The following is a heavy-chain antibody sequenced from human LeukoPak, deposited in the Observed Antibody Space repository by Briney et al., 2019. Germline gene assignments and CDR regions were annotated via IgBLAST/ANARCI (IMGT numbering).Heavy chain of an antibody. D-gene: IGHD3-10*01. CDR3: ARAVVRGVISSYYYGMDV. CDR1: GYTFTSYN. CDR2: INPNSGGT. Sequence: ASVKVSCKASGYTFTSYNIHWVRQAPGQGLEWMGWINPNSGGTNYAQKFQGRVTMTRDTSISTAYMELSRLRSDDTAVYYCARAVVRGVISSYYYGMDVWGQGTTVTVSS. J-gene: IGHJ6*02. V-gene: IGHV1-2*02.